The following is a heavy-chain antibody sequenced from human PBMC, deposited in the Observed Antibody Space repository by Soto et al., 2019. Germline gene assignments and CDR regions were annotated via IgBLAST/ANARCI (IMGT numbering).Heavy chain of an antibody. D-gene: IGHD2-2*01. CDR1: GYTFTSYG. J-gene: IGHJ6*03. CDR2: ISAYNGNT. CDR3: ARNVVVPAAITIYYYYYYMDV. Sequence: ASVKVSCKASGYTFTSYGIIWVRQAPGQGLEWMGWISAYNGNTNYAQKLQGRVTMTTDTSTSTAYMELRSLRSDDTAVYYCARNVVVPAAITIYYYYYYMDVWGKGTTVTVSS. V-gene: IGHV1-18*01.